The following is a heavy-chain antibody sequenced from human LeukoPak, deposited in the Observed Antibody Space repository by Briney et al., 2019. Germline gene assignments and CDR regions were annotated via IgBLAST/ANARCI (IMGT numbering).Heavy chain of an antibody. D-gene: IGHD3-10*01. J-gene: IGHJ5*02. Sequence: LETLSLTCAVYGGSFSGYYWSWIRQPPGKGLEWIGEINHSGSTNYNPSLKSRVTISVDTSKNQFSLKLSSVTAADTAVYYCARGVYGSGTFSRFGWFDPWGQGTLVTVSS. V-gene: IGHV4-34*01. CDR1: GGSFSGYY. CDR3: ARGVYGSGTFSRFGWFDP. CDR2: INHSGST.